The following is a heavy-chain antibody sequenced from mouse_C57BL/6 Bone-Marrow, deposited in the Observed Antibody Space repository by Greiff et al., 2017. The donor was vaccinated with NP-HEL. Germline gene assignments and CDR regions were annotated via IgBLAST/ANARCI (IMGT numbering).Heavy chain of an antibody. CDR1: GFSLTSYG. Sequence: VQLVESGPGLVQPSQSLSITCTVSGFSLTSYGVHWVRQSPGKGLEWLGVIWSGGSTDYNAAFISRLSISKDNSKSQVFFKMNSLQADDTAIYYCARLGLPHWYFDVWGTGTTVTVSS. D-gene: IGHD4-1*01. CDR2: IWSGGST. V-gene: IGHV2-2*01. CDR3: ARLGLPHWYFDV. J-gene: IGHJ1*03.